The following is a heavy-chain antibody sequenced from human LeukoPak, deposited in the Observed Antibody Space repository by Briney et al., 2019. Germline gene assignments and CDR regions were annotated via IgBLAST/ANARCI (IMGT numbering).Heavy chain of an antibody. CDR1: GYTFTGCY. J-gene: IGHJ4*02. Sequence: GASVKVSCKASGYTFTGCYMHWVRQAPGQGLEWMGRINPNSGGTNYAQKFQGRVTMTRDTSISTAYMELSRLRSDDTAVYYCAIYCSGGSCYSVYWGQGTLVTVSS. V-gene: IGHV1-2*06. CDR3: AIYCSGGSCYSVY. D-gene: IGHD2-15*01. CDR2: INPNSGGT.